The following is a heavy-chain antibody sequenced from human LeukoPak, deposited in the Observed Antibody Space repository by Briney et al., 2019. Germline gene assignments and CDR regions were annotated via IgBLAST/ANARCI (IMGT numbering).Heavy chain of an antibody. CDR2: IYYSGST. CDR3: ASWLGSGMDV. CDR1: AGSISSSSYY. Sequence: PSETLSLTCTVSAGSISSSSYYWGWIRQPPGKGLEWIGSIYYSGSTYYNPSLKSRVTISLDTSQNPFSLKLSSVTAPPTTMYFCASWLGSGMDVWGQGTTVTVSS. D-gene: IGHD3-3*01. V-gene: IGHV4-39*01. J-gene: IGHJ6*02.